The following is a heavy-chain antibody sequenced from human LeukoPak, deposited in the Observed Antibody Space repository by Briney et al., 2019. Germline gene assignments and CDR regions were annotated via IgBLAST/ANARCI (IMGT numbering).Heavy chain of an antibody. Sequence: GESLKISCKGSGYSFTSYWIGWVRQIPGKGLEWMGIIYPGDSDTRYSPSFQGQVTISADKSISTAYLQWSSLKASDTAMYYCARQGYGSSWYLAREQYYFDYWGQGTLVTVSS. CDR2: IYPGDSDT. CDR3: ARQGYGSSWYLAREQYYFDY. J-gene: IGHJ4*02. V-gene: IGHV5-51*01. CDR1: GYSFTSYW. D-gene: IGHD6-13*01.